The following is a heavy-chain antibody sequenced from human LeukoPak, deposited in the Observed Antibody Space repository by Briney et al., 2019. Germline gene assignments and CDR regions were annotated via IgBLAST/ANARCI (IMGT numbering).Heavy chain of an antibody. V-gene: IGHV1-69*01. Sequence: SVKVSCKASGGTFSRYAISWVRQAPGQGLEWMGGIIPIFGTEKYAQKFQGRVMLTADESTSTAYMEVSSLRSEDTAVYYRARAYSGYDFFDYWGQGILVTVSS. J-gene: IGHJ4*02. CDR1: GGTFSRYA. CDR2: IIPIFGTE. D-gene: IGHD5-12*01. CDR3: ARAYSGYDFFDY.